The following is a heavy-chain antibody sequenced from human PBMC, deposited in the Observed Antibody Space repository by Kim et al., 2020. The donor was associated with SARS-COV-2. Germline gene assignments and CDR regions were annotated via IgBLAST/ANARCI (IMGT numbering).Heavy chain of an antibody. J-gene: IGHJ4*02. CDR2: ISYDGSNK. V-gene: IGHV3-30*18. Sequence: GGSLRLSCAASGFTFSSYGMHWVRQAPGKGLEWVAVISYDGSNKYYADSVKGRFTISRDNSKNTLYLQMNSLRAEDTAVYYCAKDKWRLGTYYFDYWGQGTLVTVSS. CDR3: AKDKWRLGTYYFDY. CDR1: GFTFSSYG. D-gene: IGHD7-27*01.